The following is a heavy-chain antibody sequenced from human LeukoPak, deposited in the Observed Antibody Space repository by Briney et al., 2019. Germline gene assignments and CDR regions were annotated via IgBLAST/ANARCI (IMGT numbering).Heavy chain of an antibody. D-gene: IGHD3-22*01. CDR3: ARERAMIVVETDY. CDR1: GFTFSSYW. J-gene: IGHJ4*02. V-gene: IGHV3-7*01. Sequence: GGSLRLSCAASGFTFSSYWMSWVRQAPGKGLEWVANIKQDGSEKYYVDSVKGRFTISRDDAKNSLYLQMNSLRAEDTAVYYCARERAMIVVETDYWGQGTLVTVSS. CDR2: IKQDGSEK.